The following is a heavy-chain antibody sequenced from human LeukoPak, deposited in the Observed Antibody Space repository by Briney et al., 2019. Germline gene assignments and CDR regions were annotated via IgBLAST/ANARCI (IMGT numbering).Heavy chain of an antibody. J-gene: IGHJ5*02. CDR3: ARDQGYIVATYWFDP. Sequence: SSETLSLTCTVSGGSISSSSYYWGWIRQPPGKGLEWIGSIYYSGSTYYNPSLKSRVTISVDTSKNQFSLKLSSVTAADTAVYYCARDQGYIVATYWFDPWGQGTLVTVSS. CDR2: IYYSGST. V-gene: IGHV4-39*07. D-gene: IGHD5-12*01. CDR1: GGSISSSSYY.